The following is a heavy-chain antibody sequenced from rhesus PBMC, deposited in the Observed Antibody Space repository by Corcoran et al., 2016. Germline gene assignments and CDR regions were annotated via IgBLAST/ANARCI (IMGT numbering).Heavy chain of an antibody. V-gene: IGHV4-173*01. CDR2: ISGSGGST. CDR3: AREEYNWNYGAFDF. D-gene: IGHD1-26*01. J-gene: IGHJ3*01. Sequence: QLQLQESGPGLVKPSETLSLTCAVSGGSISSNYWSWIRQPPWKGLEWIGRISGSGGSTDYNPSLKSRGTSETDTSKNQFALKLSSVTAADTAVDYCAREEYNWNYGAFDFWGQGLRVTVSS. CDR1: GGSISSNY.